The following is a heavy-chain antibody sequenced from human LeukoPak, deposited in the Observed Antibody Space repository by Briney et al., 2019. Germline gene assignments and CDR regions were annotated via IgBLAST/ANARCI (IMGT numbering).Heavy chain of an antibody. CDR2: ITGGGTT. D-gene: IGHD4-23*01. CDR3: AKDPPILRWSFDY. V-gene: IGHV3-23*01. Sequence: GGSLRLSCAASGFTFSTYAMSWVRRTPGKGLEWVSAITGGGTTYYADSVKGRFTISRDNSKNTLYLQMDSLRAEDTAVYYCAKDPPILRWSFDYWGQGTLVTVSS. CDR1: GFTFSTYA. J-gene: IGHJ4*02.